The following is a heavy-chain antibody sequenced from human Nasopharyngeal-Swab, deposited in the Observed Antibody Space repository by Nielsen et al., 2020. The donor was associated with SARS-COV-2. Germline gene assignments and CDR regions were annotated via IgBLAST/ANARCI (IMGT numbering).Heavy chain of an antibody. J-gene: IGHJ4*02. CDR2: ISSSSTI. V-gene: IGHV3-48*01. CDR1: GFTFSSYS. CDR3: ATHTYYYDSSGQIDY. D-gene: IGHD3-22*01. Sequence: GESLKISCAASGFTFSSYSMNWVRQAPGKGLEWVSYISSSSTIYYADSVKGRFTISRDNAKNSLYLQMNSLRAEDTAVYYCATHTYYYDSSGQIDYWGQGTLVTVSS.